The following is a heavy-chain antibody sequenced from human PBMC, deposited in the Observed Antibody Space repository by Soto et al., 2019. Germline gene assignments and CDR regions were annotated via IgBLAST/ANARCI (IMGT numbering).Heavy chain of an antibody. J-gene: IGHJ4*02. V-gene: IGHV3-30*18. Sequence: PGGSLRLSCAASGFTFSNYGMQWVRQAPGKGLEWVALISYDGSNEYSADSVKGRFTISRDNSKNTLYLQMNSLRPEDTAVYYCAKSAPAALWWFDYWGQGTLVTVSS. CDR2: ISYDGSNE. D-gene: IGHD2-8*02. CDR3: AKSAPAALWWFDY. CDR1: GFTFSNYG.